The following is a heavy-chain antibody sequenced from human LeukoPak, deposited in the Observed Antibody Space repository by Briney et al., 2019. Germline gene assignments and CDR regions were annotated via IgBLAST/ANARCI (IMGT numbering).Heavy chain of an antibody. CDR2: IYTSGST. CDR3: ARRYCSGGSCYPFPGSGWYPAMVPHVHDAFDI. D-gene: IGHD2-15*01. J-gene: IGHJ3*02. Sequence: ASETLSLTCAVSGGSISSGGYSWSWIRRPPGKGLEWIGRIYTSGSTNYNPSLKSRVTISVDTSKNQFSLKLSSVTAADTAVYYCARRYCSGGSCYPFPGSGWYPAMVPHVHDAFDIWGQGTTVTISS. CDR1: GGSISSGGYS. V-gene: IGHV4-61*02.